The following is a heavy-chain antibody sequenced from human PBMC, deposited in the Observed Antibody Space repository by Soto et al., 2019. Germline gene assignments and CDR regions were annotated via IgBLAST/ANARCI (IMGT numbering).Heavy chain of an antibody. CDR2: INPSDSYT. CDR1: GYSFTSYW. J-gene: IGHJ4*02. D-gene: IGHD2-2*02. V-gene: IGHV5-10-1*01. CDR3: ARLGYCTGTSCYTFDS. Sequence: PGESLKISCQGSGYSFTSYWIGWVRQRPGKGLEWMGRINPSDSYTTYSPSFQGHVTISTDKSFSTAYLQWSGLKASDTAMYYCARLGYCTGTSCYTFDSCGQGTLVTVSS.